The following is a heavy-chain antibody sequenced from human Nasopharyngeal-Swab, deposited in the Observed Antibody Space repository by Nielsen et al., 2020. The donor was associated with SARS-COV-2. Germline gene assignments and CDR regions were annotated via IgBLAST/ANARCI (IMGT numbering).Heavy chain of an antibody. CDR1: GFTVSSNY. CDR2: IYSGGST. V-gene: IGHV3-66*01. D-gene: IGHD2-15*01. J-gene: IGHJ6*02. Sequence: LSLTCAASGFTVSSNYMSWVRQAPGKGLEWVSVIYSGGSTYYADSVKGRFTISRDNSKNTLYLQMNSLRAEDTAVYYCATSLLGYCSGGSCYAYYGMDVWGQGTTVTVSS. CDR3: ATSLLGYCSGGSCYAYYGMDV.